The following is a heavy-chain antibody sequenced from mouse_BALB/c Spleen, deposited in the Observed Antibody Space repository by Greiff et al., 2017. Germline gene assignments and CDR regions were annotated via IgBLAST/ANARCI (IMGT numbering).Heavy chain of an antibody. CDR2: ISSGGSYT. Sequence: EVKVVESGGGLVKPGGSLKLSCAASGFTFSSYAMSWVRQSPEKRLEWVAEISSGGSYTYYPDTVTGRFTISRDNAKNTLYLEMSSLRSEDTAMYYCARDRDYYGSSGAMDYWGQGTSVTVSS. J-gene: IGHJ4*01. D-gene: IGHD1-1*01. CDR1: GFTFSSYA. V-gene: IGHV5-9-4*01. CDR3: ARDRDYYGSSGAMDY.